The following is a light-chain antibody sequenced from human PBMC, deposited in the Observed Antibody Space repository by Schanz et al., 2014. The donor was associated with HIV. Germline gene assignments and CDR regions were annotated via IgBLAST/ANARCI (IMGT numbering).Light chain of an antibody. J-gene: IGKJ3*01. CDR2: AAS. Sequence: DIQMTQSPSSLSASVGDRVTITCRASQSISSNLNWYQQKPGKAPKLLISAASSLQSGVPSRFSGSGSGTDFTLTISSLQPEDFATYYCQQSYTTPRTFGPGTKVDI. V-gene: IGKV1-39*01. CDR1: QSISSN. CDR3: QQSYTTPRT.